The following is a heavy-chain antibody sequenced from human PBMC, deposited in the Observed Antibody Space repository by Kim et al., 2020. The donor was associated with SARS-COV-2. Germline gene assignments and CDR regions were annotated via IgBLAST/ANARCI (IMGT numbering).Heavy chain of an antibody. CDR2: ISGSGGST. CDR3: AKDKSSPRLLWFGEPFVP. D-gene: IGHD3-10*01. J-gene: IGHJ5*02. Sequence: GESLRLSCAASGFTFSSYAMSWVRQAPGKGLEWVSAISGSGGSTYYADSVKGRFTISRDNSKNTLYLQMNSLRAEDTAVYYCAKDKSSPRLLWFGEPFVPWGQGTLVTVSS. CDR1: GFTFSSYA. V-gene: IGHV3-23*01.